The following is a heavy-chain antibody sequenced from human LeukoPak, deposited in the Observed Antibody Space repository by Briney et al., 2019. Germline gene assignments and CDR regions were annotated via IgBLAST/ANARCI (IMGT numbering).Heavy chain of an antibody. V-gene: IGHV4-59*08. CDR3: ARHVGRGTQVYYMDV. D-gene: IGHD3-16*01. J-gene: IGHJ6*03. CDR2: IYYSGNT. CDR1: GGSISSYY. Sequence: PSETLSLTCTVSGGSISSYYWSWIRQPPGEGLEWIGYIYYSGNTFYNPSLKSRVTISEDTSKNQVSLKVSSVTAADTAVYYCARHVGRGTQVYYMDVWGKGTTVTVSS.